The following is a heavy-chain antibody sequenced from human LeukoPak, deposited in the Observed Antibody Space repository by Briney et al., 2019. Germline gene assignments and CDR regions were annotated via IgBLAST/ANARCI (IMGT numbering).Heavy chain of an antibody. Sequence: SETLSLTCTVSSGSISSYYWSWIRQPPGKGLEWIGYIYYSGSTNYNPSLKSRVTISVDTSKNQFSLKLSSVTAADTAVYYCATLAVAAGIAFDIWGQGTMVTVSS. CDR2: IYYSGST. D-gene: IGHD6-19*01. V-gene: IGHV4-59*08. CDR3: ATLAVAAGIAFDI. CDR1: SGSISSYY. J-gene: IGHJ3*02.